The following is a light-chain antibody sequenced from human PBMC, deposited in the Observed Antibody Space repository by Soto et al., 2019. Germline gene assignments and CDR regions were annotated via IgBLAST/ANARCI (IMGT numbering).Light chain of an antibody. CDR3: LQDHDDSWT. CDR1: RDIGSD. CDR2: AAS. V-gene: IGKV1-6*01. J-gene: IGKJ1*01. Sequence: ANQLTQSPCALSASAGDRLTHTCRARRDIGSDLSWYQQKPGKAPTLLIYAASNLQSGVPSRFRGSRSGTEFTLTVSSLQPADFATYYCLQDHDDSWTFGQGTKV.